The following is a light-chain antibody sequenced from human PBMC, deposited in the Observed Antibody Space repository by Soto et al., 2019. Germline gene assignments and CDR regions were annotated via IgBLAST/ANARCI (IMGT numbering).Light chain of an antibody. CDR2: DAS. V-gene: IGKV1-5*01. J-gene: IGKJ2*01. CDR3: QQHDDYSHAT. Sequence: DVQMTQSPSTLSASVGDRVTISCRTSQDIGNFLAWYQHKPGKAPKLLIYDASTLQTGVPSRFRASGFGTAFTLTISGLQPDDIATYYCQQHDDYSHATFGQGTKVEIK. CDR1: QDIGNF.